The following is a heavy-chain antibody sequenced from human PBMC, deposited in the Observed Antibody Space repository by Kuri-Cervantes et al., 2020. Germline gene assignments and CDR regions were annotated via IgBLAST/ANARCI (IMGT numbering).Heavy chain of an antibody. CDR3: ARDLDSSGWKAFGI. CDR2: INHSGST. D-gene: IGHD6-19*01. CDR1: GGSFSGYY. Sequence: SQTLPLTCAVYGGSFSGYYWSWIRQPPGKGLEWIGEINHSGSTNYNPSLKSRVTISVDTSKNQFSLKLSSVTAADTAVYYCARDLDSSGWKAFGIWGQGTMVTVSS. J-gene: IGHJ3*02. V-gene: IGHV4-34*01.